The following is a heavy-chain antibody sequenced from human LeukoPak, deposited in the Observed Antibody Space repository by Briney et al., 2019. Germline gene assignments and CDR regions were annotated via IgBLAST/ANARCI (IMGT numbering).Heavy chain of an antibody. CDR2: INPSDSST. J-gene: IGHJ4*02. V-gene: IGHV1-46*01. CDR3: ARDPRGYSGYVFDY. CDR1: GYTFTSYY. D-gene: IGHD5-12*01. Sequence: ASVKVSCKASGYTFTSYYMHWVRQAPGQGLEWMGIINPSDSSTSYAQKFQGRVTMTRDTSTSTVYMELSSLRSEDTAVYYCARDPRGYSGYVFDYWGREPWSPSPQ.